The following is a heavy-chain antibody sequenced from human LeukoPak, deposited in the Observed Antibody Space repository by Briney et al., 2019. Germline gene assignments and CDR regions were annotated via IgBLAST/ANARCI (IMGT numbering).Heavy chain of an antibody. CDR1: GFTFSSYS. CDR2: ISSSSSYI. CDR3: ARAPRGYSYRTYYYYYYYMDV. D-gene: IGHD5-18*01. V-gene: IGHV3-21*01. Sequence: GGSLRLSCAASGFTFSSYSMNWVRQAPGKGLEWVSSISSSSSYIYYADSVKGRFTISRDNAKNSLYLQMNSLRAADTAVYYCARAPRGYSYRTYYYYYYYMDVWGKGTTVTVSS. J-gene: IGHJ6*03.